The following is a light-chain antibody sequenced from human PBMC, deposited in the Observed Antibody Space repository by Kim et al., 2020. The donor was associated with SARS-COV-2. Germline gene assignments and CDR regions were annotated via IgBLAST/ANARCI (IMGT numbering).Light chain of an antibody. Sequence: EIVMTQSPATLYVSPGERVTLSCRASQSISSNLGWYQQKPGQAPRLLIYGASTRATGIPVRFSGSGSGTEFTLTISSLQSEDFAVYCCQQYNDWPLTFGQGTKVEIK. V-gene: IGKV3-15*01. CDR3: QQYNDWPLT. CDR2: GAS. CDR1: QSISSN. J-gene: IGKJ1*01.